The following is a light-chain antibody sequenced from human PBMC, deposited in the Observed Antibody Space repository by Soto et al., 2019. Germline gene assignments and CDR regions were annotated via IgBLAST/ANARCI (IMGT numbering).Light chain of an antibody. J-gene: IGKJ4*01. CDR3: QQVKGFPLT. CDR1: HDIARW. CDR2: AAS. V-gene: IGKV1-12*01. Sequence: DIQMTQPPSSVSAFVGDRVAITCRASHDIARWLAWYQQQPGKAPRLLIYAASSLQSGVPTRFSGSGSGTDFALTITNLQPEDSAVYYCQQVKGFPLTFGGGTKVDIK.